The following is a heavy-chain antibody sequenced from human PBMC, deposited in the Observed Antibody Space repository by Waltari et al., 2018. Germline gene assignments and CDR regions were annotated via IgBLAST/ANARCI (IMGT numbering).Heavy chain of an antibody. V-gene: IGHV3-23*01. CDR3: AKRTVDSSSWTLDS. CDR1: GFTFSTRG. J-gene: IGHJ4*02. CDR2: ISGGGGRG. Sequence: EVQLLESGGGLVQPGGSLRLSCAASGFTFSTRGMTWVRQAPGKGPEWISRISGGGGRGYYAASVKCCFTNSRDNSRNMLFLQMNSLRADDTALYYCAKRTVDSSSWTLDSWGQGTLVTVSS. D-gene: IGHD6-6*01.